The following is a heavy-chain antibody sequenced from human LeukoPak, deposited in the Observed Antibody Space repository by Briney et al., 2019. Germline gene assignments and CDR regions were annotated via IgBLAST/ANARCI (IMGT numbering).Heavy chain of an antibody. CDR2: ISGSGGST. J-gene: IGHJ6*02. CDR3: ATLNDFWSGYYIWGRSQSGV. D-gene: IGHD3-3*01. CDR1: GFTFSSYG. Sequence: PGRSLRLSCAASGFTFSSYGMHWVRQAPGKGLEWVSAISGSGGSTYYADSVKGRFTISRDNSKNTLYLQVNSLRAEDTAVYYCATLNDFWSGYYIWGRSQSGVWGQGTTVTVSS. V-gene: IGHV3-23*01.